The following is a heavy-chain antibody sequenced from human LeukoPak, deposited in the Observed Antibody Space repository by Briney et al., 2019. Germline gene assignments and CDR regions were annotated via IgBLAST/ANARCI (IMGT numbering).Heavy chain of an antibody. J-gene: IGHJ4*02. CDR3: TTRSSGWYGD. V-gene: IGHV3-53*01. CDR1: GFTVSSNY. CDR2: IFSGGST. Sequence: GGSLRLSCAASGFTVSSNYMSWVRQAPGKGLEWVSVIFSGGSTFYADSVKGRFTISRDNSKNAPYLQMNSLRDEDTAVYYCTTRSSGWYGDWGQGTLVTVSS. D-gene: IGHD6-19*01.